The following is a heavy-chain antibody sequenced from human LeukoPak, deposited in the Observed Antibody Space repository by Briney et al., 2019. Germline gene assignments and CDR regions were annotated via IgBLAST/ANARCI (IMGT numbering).Heavy chain of an antibody. V-gene: IGHV4-59*11. J-gene: IGHJ3*02. CDR3: ARDLAWAFDI. CDR1: GGSISSHY. Sequence: PSETLSLTCTVSGGSISSHYWSWIRQPPAKGLEWIGYIYYSGSTNYNPSLKSRVTISVDTSKNQFSLKLSSVTAADTAVYYCARDLAWAFDIWGQGTMVTVSS. CDR2: IYYSGST.